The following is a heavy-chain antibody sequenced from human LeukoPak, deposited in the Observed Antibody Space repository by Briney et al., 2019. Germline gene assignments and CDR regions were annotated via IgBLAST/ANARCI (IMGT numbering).Heavy chain of an antibody. CDR1: GFTFSNAW. CDR2: IKQDGSEK. J-gene: IGHJ3*02. CDR3: ARDRLAAAGDAFDI. D-gene: IGHD6-13*01. Sequence: GGSLRLSCAASGFTFSNAWMSWVRQAPGKGLEWVANIKQDGSEKYYVDSVKGRFTISRDNAKNSLYLQMNSLRAEDTAVYYCARDRLAAAGDAFDIWGQGTMVTVSS. V-gene: IGHV3-7*01.